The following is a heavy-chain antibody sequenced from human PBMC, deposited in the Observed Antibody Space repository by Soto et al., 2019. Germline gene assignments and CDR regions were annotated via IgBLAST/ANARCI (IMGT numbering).Heavy chain of an antibody. V-gene: IGHV1-69*12. CDR2: IIPIFGTA. J-gene: IGHJ6*02. CDR1: GGTFSSYA. D-gene: IGHD3-22*01. Sequence: QVQLVQSGAEVKKPGSSVKVSCKASGGTFSSYAISWVRQAPGQGLEWMGGIIPIFGTANYAQKFQGRVTITADESTSTAYMELSSLRSEDTAVYYCARDIYSAAYYDSSGAYYYDYGIDGWGQGTTVTVSS. CDR3: ARDIYSAAYYDSSGAYYYDYGIDG.